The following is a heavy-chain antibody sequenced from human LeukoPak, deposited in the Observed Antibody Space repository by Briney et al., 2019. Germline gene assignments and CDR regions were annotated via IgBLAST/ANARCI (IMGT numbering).Heavy chain of an antibody. CDR1: GFAFNTYW. J-gene: IGHJ4*02. CDR3: ARDGIRRFDY. V-gene: IGHV3-7*01. CDR2: INQDGSQK. Sequence: GGSLRLSCAASGFAFNTYWMSWVRQAPGKGLEWVGNINQDGSQKQYMDSVKGRIAVSRDNAKNSLYLQMNSLRDEDTAVYYCARDGIRRFDYWGQGTLVTVSS. D-gene: IGHD1-14*01.